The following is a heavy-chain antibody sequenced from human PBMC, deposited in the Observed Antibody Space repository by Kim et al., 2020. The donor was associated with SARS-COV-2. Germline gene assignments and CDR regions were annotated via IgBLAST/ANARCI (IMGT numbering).Heavy chain of an antibody. Sequence: RFTISRDNSNNTLYLQMNSLRTEDTAVYYCAKDRGKLAASYTSGSPSYDYWGQGTLVTVSS. V-gene: IGHV3-30*02. D-gene: IGHD3-10*01. CDR3: AKDRGKLAASYTSGSPSYDY. J-gene: IGHJ4*02.